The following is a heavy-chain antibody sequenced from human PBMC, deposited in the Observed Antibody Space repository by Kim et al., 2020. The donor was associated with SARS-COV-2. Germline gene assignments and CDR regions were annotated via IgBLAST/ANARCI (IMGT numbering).Heavy chain of an antibody. D-gene: IGHD2-15*01. CDR1: GFTFSDYY. CDR3: ARDGRVVAATEVYYYYGMDV. Sequence: GGSLRLSCAASGFTFSDYYMSWIRQAPGKGLEWVSYISSSGSTIYYADSVKGRFTISRDNAKNSLYLQMNSLRAEDTAVYYCARDGRVVAATEVYYYYGMDVWGQGTTVTVSS. J-gene: IGHJ6*02. CDR2: ISSSGSTI. V-gene: IGHV3-11*01.